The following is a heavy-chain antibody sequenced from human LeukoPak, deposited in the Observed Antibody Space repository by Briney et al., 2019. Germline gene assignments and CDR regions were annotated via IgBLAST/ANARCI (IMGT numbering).Heavy chain of an antibody. CDR1: GGTFSSYA. CDR3: ARDVYYYDSSGSAAY. Sequence: SVKVSCKASGGTFSSYAISWVRQAPGRGLEWMGGIIPIFGTANYAQKFQGRVTITADESTSTAYMELSSLRSEDTAVYYCARDVYYYDSSGSAAYWGQGTLVTVSS. V-gene: IGHV1-69*13. CDR2: IIPIFGTA. D-gene: IGHD3-22*01. J-gene: IGHJ4*02.